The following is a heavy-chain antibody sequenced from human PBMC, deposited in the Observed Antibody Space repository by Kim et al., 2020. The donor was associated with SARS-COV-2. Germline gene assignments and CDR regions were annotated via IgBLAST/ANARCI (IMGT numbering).Heavy chain of an antibody. CDR3: ARSPSYYDILTGYYTDGMDV. J-gene: IGHJ6*02. CDR2: IYYSGST. Sequence: SETLSLTCTVSGGSISSYYWSWIRQPPGKGLEWIGYIYYSGSTNYNPSLKSRVTISVDTSKNQFFLKLSSVTAADTAVYYCARSPSYYDILTGYYTDGMDVWCQGTTDTVSS. V-gene: IGHV4-59*01. CDR1: GGSISSYY. D-gene: IGHD3-9*01.